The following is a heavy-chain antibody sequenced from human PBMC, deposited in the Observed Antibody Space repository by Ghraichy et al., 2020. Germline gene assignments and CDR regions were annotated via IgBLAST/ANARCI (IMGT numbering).Heavy chain of an antibody. CDR2: IKPDGNEK. CDR3: ARSLVVVPAAVFDY. J-gene: IGHJ4*02. V-gene: IGHV3-7*01. D-gene: IGHD2-2*01. Sequence: VANIKPDGNEKSYVDSVKGRFTISRDNAKHSLYLQMTSLRAEDTAVYYCARSLVVVPAAVFDYWCQGT.